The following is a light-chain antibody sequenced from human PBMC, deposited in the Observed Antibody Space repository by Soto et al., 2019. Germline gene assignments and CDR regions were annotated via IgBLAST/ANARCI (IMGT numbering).Light chain of an antibody. J-gene: IGKJ4*01. CDR1: QSITNY. CDR2: AAS. Sequence: DLQMTQSPSSLSASVGDRVTITCRASQSITNYLNWYQQKVGKAPQLLIYAASTLQSGVPSRFSGIGSGTDFTLTINNLQPEDFATYYCQQSYSRPLTFGGGTKVE. V-gene: IGKV1-39*01. CDR3: QQSYSRPLT.